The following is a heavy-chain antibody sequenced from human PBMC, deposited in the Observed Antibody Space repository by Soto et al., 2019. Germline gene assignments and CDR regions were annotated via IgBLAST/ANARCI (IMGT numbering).Heavy chain of an antibody. Sequence: GGSLRLSCAASGFTFDDYGMSWVRQAPGKGLEWVSVISGSGGSTYYADSVKGRFTISRDNSKNTLYLQMNSLRADDTAVYYCASRSSGWYFDYWGQGTLVTVSS. CDR3: ASRSSGWYFDY. V-gene: IGHV3-23*01. CDR1: GFTFDDYG. CDR2: ISGSGGST. D-gene: IGHD6-19*01. J-gene: IGHJ4*02.